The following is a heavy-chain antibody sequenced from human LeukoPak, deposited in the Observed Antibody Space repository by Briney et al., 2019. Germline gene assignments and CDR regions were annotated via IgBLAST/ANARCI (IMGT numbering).Heavy chain of an antibody. V-gene: IGHV4-34*01. CDR3: ARGWGGYGGVRRKGPFDI. CDR2: INHSGST. Sequence: PSETLSLTCAVCGGSFSGYYWSWIRQPPGKGLEWIGEINHSGSTNYNPSLKSRVTISVDTSKNQFSLKLSSVTAADTAVYYCARGWGGYGGVRRKGPFDIWGQGTMVTVSS. D-gene: IGHD4-23*01. J-gene: IGHJ3*02. CDR1: GGSFSGYY.